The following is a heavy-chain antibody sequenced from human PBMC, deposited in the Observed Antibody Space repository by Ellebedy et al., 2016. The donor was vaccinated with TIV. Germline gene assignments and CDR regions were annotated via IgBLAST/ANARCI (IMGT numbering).Heavy chain of an antibody. V-gene: IGHV4-4*02. CDR2: SSHSGST. CDR3: ARLRYTSGWYAAFDV. CDR1: W. J-gene: IGHJ3*01. D-gene: IGHD6-19*01. Sequence: WIGWVRQSPGKGLEWIGESSHSGSTSYNPSLKSRVTISLDKSKSQFYLKVRSVTAADTAVYYCARLRYTSGWYAAFDVWGQGTMVTVSS.